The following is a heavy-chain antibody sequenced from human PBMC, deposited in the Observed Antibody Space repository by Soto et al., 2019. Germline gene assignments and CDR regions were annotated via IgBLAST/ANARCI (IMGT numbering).Heavy chain of an antibody. Sequence: GGSLRLSCAASGFTFSSYSMNWVRQAPGKGLEWVSSISSSSSYIYYADSVKGRFTISRDNAKNSLYLQMNSLRAEDTAVYYCAREYGHAPYYYGMDVWGQGTTVTVSS. V-gene: IGHV3-21*01. CDR2: ISSSSSYI. J-gene: IGHJ6*02. CDR3: AREYGHAPYYYGMDV. CDR1: GFTFSSYS. D-gene: IGHD4-17*01.